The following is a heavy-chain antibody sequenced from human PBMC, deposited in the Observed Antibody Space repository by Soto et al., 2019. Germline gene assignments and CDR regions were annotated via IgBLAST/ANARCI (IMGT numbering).Heavy chain of an antibody. CDR3: ALDYLVTSMVRVVIRSYAPDYYYYYGMDV. J-gene: IGHJ6*02. Sequence: PGGSLRLSCAASGFTFSNAWMSWVRQAPGKGLEWVSYISSSGSTIYYADTVKSRFTISRDNAKNSQYLQMNSLRAEDTTVYYVALDYLVTSMVRVVIRSYAPDYYYYYGMDVWGQGTTVTVSS. CDR2: ISSSGSTI. D-gene: IGHD3-10*01. V-gene: IGHV3-11*01. CDR1: GFTFSNAW.